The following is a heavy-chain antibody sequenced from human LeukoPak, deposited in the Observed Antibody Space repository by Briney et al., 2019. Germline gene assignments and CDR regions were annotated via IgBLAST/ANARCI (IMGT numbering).Heavy chain of an antibody. CDR1: GDSVSSNSAA. CDR3: ARDSWGLDQRGFDY. D-gene: IGHD3-16*01. J-gene: IGHJ4*02. V-gene: IGHV6-1*01. Sequence: SQTLSLTCAISGDSVSSNSAAWNWIRQSPSRGLEWLGRTYYRSKWYHDYAVSVESRITINPDTSKNQFSLQLNSVTPEDTAVYYCARDSWGLDQRGFDYWGQGTLVTVSS. CDR2: TYYRSKWYH.